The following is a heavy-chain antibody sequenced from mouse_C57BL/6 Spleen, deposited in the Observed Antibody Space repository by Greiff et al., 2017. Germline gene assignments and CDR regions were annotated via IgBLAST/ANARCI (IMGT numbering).Heavy chain of an antibody. CDR2: ISSGSSTI. D-gene: IGHD4-1*01. CDR3: ARRTGPSYWYFDV. CDR1: GFTFSDYG. Sequence: DVMLVESGGGLVKPGGSLKLSCAASGFTFSDYGMHWVRQAPEKGLEWVAYISSGSSTIYYADTVKGRFTISRDNAKNTLFLQMTSLRSEDTAMYYCARRTGPSYWYFDVWGTGTTVTVSS. J-gene: IGHJ1*03. V-gene: IGHV5-17*01.